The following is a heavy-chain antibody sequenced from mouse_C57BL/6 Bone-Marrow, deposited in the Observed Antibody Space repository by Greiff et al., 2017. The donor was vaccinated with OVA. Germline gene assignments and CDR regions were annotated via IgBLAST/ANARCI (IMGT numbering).Heavy chain of an antibody. CDR3: ARRGYDYDGFDY. V-gene: IGHV5-12*01. CDR1: GFTFSDYY. D-gene: IGHD2-4*01. J-gene: IGHJ2*01. Sequence: EVKLMESGGGLVQPGGSLKLSCAASGFTFSDYYMYWVRQTPEKRLEWVAYISNGGGSTYYPDTVKGRFTISRDNAKNTLYLQMSRLKSEDTAMYYCARRGYDYDGFDYWGQGTTLTVSS. CDR2: ISNGGGST.